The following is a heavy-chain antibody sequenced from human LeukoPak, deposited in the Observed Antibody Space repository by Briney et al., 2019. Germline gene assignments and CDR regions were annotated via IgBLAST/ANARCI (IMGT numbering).Heavy chain of an antibody. D-gene: IGHD2-2*01. Sequence: SETLSLTCTVSGGSISSYYWSWIRQPAGKGLEWIGRIYTSGSTNYNPSLKSRVTMSVDTSKNQFSLKLSSVTAADTAVYYCARELVEYQLLYAFDIWGQGTMVTVSS. CDR2: IYTSGST. J-gene: IGHJ3*02. V-gene: IGHV4-4*07. CDR3: ARELVEYQLLYAFDI. CDR1: GGSISSYY.